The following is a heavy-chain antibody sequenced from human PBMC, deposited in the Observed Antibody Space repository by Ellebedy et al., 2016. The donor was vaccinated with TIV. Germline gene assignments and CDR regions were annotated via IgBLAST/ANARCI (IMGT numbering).Heavy chain of an antibody. Sequence: GGSLRLSXAASGFTFSSYAMSWVRQAPGKGLEWVSTISGSGGSTYYADSVKGRFTIYRDNSKNTLHLQMNSLRAEDTAVYYCAKEHCSTTSCYGDYYGMDVWGQGTTVIVSS. V-gene: IGHV3-23*01. CDR3: AKEHCSTTSCYGDYYGMDV. CDR1: GFTFSSYA. CDR2: ISGSGGST. J-gene: IGHJ6*02. D-gene: IGHD2-2*01.